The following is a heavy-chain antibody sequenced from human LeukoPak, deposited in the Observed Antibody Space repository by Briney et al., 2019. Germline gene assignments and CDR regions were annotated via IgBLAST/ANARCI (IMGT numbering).Heavy chain of an antibody. CDR1: GGSISSGSYY. CDR2: IYTSGST. Sequence: SETLSLTCTVSGGSISSGSYYWSWIRQPAGKGLEWIGRIYTSGSTNYNPSLKSRVTISVDTSKNQFSLKLSSVTAADTAVYYCARELPRYYFDYWGQGTLVTVSS. CDR3: ARELPRYYFDY. V-gene: IGHV4-61*02. J-gene: IGHJ4*02. D-gene: IGHD4-17*01.